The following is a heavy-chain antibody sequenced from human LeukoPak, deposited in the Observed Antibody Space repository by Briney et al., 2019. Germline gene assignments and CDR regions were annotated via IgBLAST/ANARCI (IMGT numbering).Heavy chain of an antibody. CDR1: GGSINSYY. CDR3: ARGPSHYCSGGSCPTLIDY. CDR2: IYTTGST. Sequence: SETLSLTCTVSGGSINSYYWGWIRQPAGKGLEWIGRIYTTGSTNYNPSLKSRVTISVDTSKNQFSLKLSSVTAADTAVYYCARGPSHYCSGGSCPTLIDYWGQGTLVTVSS. D-gene: IGHD2-15*01. V-gene: IGHV4-4*07. J-gene: IGHJ4*02.